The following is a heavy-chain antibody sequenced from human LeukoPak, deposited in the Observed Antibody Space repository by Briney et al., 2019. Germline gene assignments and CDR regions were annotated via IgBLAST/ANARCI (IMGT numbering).Heavy chain of an antibody. Sequence: VGSLRLSCAASGFTFSSYGMHWVRQAPGKGLEWVSSISSSSRHIYYADSVKGRFTIFRDDAKNSLFLQMDSLRVGETALYYCVRDFSTVTNAYPHHWGQGNPLTVSS. D-gene: IGHD4-17*01. CDR3: VRDFSTVTNAYPHH. CDR2: ISSSSRHI. CDR1: GFTFSSYG. J-gene: IGHJ1*01. V-gene: IGHV3-21*04.